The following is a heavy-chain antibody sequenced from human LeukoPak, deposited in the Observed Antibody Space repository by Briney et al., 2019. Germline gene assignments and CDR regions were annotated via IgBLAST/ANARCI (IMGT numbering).Heavy chain of an antibody. Sequence: GGSLRLSCTASGFTFSNYWLSWVRQTPEKGLEWVANIKQDGSETVYVDSVKGRFTISRDNAQSSLYLQMNSLRAEDTAVYYCARLSSGGSCFDYWGQGTLVTVSS. D-gene: IGHD2-15*01. CDR1: GFTFSNYW. J-gene: IGHJ4*02. V-gene: IGHV3-7*02. CDR3: ARLSSGGSCFDY. CDR2: IKQDGSET.